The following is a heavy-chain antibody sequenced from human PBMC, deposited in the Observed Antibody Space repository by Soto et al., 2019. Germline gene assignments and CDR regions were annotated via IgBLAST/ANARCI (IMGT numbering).Heavy chain of an antibody. J-gene: IGHJ4*02. Sequence: QLQLQESGPGLVKPSETLSLTCVVSSGSITEYSWTWIRRPAGKGLEWIGFMYRDGTTSYSPSLESRVTMSLDTSKNHFSLELTSVTAADTALYYCARVFYTDSGGYPRPIFDSWVPGTLVTVSS. V-gene: IGHV4-4*07. CDR1: SGSITEYS. CDR3: ARVFYTDSGGYPRPIFDS. CDR2: MYRDGTT. D-gene: IGHD2-15*01.